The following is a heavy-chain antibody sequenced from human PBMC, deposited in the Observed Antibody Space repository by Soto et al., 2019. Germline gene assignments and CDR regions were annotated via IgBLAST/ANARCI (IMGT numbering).Heavy chain of an antibody. J-gene: IGHJ6*02. V-gene: IGHV4-30-2*01. D-gene: IGHD2-2*01. CDR2: IYHSGST. CDR3: ARSRGXCSSTSCQKRYYYYYGMDV. Sequence: PSETLSLTCAVSGGSISSGGYSWSWIRQPPGKGLEWIGYIYHSGSTYYNPSLKSRVTISVDRSKNQFSLKLSSVTAADTAVYYCARSRGXCSSTSCQKRYYYYYGMDVWGQGTTVTVYS. CDR1: GGSISSGGYS.